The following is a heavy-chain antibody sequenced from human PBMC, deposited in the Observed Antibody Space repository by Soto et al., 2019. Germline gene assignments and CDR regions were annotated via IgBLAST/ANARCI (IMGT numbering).Heavy chain of an antibody. D-gene: IGHD7-27*01. CDR3: ARQSLGNIRLRGLDY. V-gene: IGHV3-33*01. CDR2: IWYDGSNK. Sequence: QVQLVESGGGVVQPGRSLRLSCAASGFTFSEFGMHWVRQAPGKGLEWVAVIWYDGSNKYYVDSVKGRFTISRDNSRDPLYLQMNSLRVEDTAVYYCARQSLGNIRLRGLDYGGQGALVTVSS. J-gene: IGHJ4*02. CDR1: GFTFSEFG.